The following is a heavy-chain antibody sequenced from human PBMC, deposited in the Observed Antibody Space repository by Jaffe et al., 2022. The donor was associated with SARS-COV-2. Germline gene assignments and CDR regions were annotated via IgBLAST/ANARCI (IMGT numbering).Heavy chain of an antibody. V-gene: IGHV3-64D*09. Sequence: EVQLVESGGGLVQPGGSLRLSCSASGFTFSSYAMHWVRQAPGKGLEYVSAISSNGGSTYYADSVKGRFTISRDNSKNTLYLQMSSLRAEDTAVYYCVKGRYDSSGYPYYYYYGMDVWGQGTTVTVSS. CDR2: ISSNGGST. J-gene: IGHJ6*02. CDR3: VKGRYDSSGYPYYYYYGMDV. CDR1: GFTFSSYA. D-gene: IGHD3-22*01.